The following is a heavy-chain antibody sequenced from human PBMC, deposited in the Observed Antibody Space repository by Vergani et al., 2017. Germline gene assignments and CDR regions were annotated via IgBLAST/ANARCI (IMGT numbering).Heavy chain of an antibody. D-gene: IGHD2-8*01. J-gene: IGHJ4*02. CDR3: VRGTWDCTYNNCAQLGY. Sequence: EVQLVESGGGLVKPGGSLRLSCAASGFTFSSYSMNWVRQAPGKGLEWVASISGSSSYVFYADSLWGRVTISRDNAKDSLYLQMNSLRAEDTAVYYCVRGTWDCTYNNCAQLGYWGPGTLVTVSS. CDR1: GFTFSSYS. V-gene: IGHV3-21*01. CDR2: ISGSSSYV.